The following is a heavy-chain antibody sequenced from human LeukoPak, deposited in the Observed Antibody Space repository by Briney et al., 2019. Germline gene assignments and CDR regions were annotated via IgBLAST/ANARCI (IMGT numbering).Heavy chain of an antibody. J-gene: IGHJ4*02. V-gene: IGHV4-4*09. CDR3: VVSPNQDFFDY. CDR1: GISINSHY. Sequence: SETLSLTCTVSGISINSHYLNWIRQPPGKGLEWIGHIYGSGGTNYNPSLKSRVTMSVDTSKRQFSLNLKPLTAADTAVYYCVVSPNQDFFDYWGQGPLVTVSS. CDR2: IYGSGGT.